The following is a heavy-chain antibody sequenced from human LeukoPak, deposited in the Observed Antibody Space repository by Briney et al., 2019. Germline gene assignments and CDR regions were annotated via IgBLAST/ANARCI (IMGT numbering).Heavy chain of an antibody. CDR2: IYSGGST. CDR3: ARDSTRTSLDY. V-gene: IGHV3-66*01. D-gene: IGHD2-2*01. CDR1: GFTVSSNY. J-gene: IGHJ4*02. Sequence: GGSLRLSCAASGFTVSSNYMSWVRQAPGKGLEWVSVIYSGGSTYYADSVKGRFTISRDNSKNTLYLQTNRLRAEDTAVYYWARDSTRTSLDYWGQGTLVTVSS.